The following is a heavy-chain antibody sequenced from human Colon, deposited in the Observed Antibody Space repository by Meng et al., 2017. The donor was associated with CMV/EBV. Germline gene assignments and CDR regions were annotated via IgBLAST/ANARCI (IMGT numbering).Heavy chain of an antibody. J-gene: IGHJ4*02. CDR2: IYPGDSDT. V-gene: IGHV5-51*01. D-gene: IGHD6-19*01. CDR3: ATPDSGWYGVHY. CDR1: EYSFLRHW. Sequence: CTGSEYSFLRHWIGCVRQEPGKGLEWMGIIYPGDSDTRYSPSFEGQVTIAVDKSIRTAYLQWNSLKASDTAMYYWATPDSGWYGVHYWGQGTLVTVSS.